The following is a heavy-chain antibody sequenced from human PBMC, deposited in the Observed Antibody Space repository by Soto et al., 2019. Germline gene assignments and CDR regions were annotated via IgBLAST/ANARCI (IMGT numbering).Heavy chain of an antibody. CDR1: GGTFSSYT. V-gene: IGHV1-69*02. CDR2: IIPILGIA. J-gene: IGHJ4*02. Sequence: QVQLVQSGAEVKKPGSSVKVSCKASGGTFSSYTISWVRQAPGQGLEWMGRIIPILGIANYAQKCQGRVTITADKSTSTAYMELSSLRSEDTAGYYCASPNPQRVSGFLFVYWGQGTLVTVSS. D-gene: IGHD1-1*01. CDR3: ASPNPQRVSGFLFVY.